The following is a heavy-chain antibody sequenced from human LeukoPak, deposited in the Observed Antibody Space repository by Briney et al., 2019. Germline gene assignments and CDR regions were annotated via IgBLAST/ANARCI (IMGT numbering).Heavy chain of an antibody. J-gene: IGHJ4*02. D-gene: IGHD3-3*01. CDR3: ARGDFWSGYYSYPIDY. V-gene: IGHV1-69*13. CDR2: IIPIFGTA. CDR1: GGTFGSYA. Sequence: SVKVSCKASGGTFGSYAISWVRQAPGQGLEWMGGIIPIFGTANYAQKFQGRVTITADESTSTAYMELSSLRSEDTAVYYCARGDFWSGYYSYPIDYWGQGTLVTVSS.